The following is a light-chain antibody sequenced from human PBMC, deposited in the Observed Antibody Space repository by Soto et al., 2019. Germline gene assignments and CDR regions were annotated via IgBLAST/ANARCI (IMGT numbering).Light chain of an antibody. J-gene: IGKJ3*01. CDR2: GAS. CDR1: QSVNSN. CDR3: QQYRDWPPFT. V-gene: IGKV3D-15*01. Sequence: ERVMTQSPVILSASPGERATLSCRASQSVNSNLAWYQQKPGQAPRLLIYGASTRATGIPARFSGSGSGTEFTLTISSLQSEDFAVYYCQQYRDWPPFTFGPGTKVDI.